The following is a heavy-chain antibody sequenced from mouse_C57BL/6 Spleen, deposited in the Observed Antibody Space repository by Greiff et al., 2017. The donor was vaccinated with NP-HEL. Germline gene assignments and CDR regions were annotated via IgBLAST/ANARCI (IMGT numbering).Heavy chain of an antibody. Sequence: EVNLVESGGGLVKPGGSLKLSCAASGFTFSSYAMSWVRQTPEKRLEWVATISAGGSYTYYPDNVKGRFTFSRDNAKNNLYLQERQLRSEDSAMYYCARDGDDYGTFAYWGQGTLVTVSA. V-gene: IGHV5-4*01. CDR2: ISAGGSYT. CDR3: ARDGDDYGTFAY. CDR1: GFTFSSYA. J-gene: IGHJ3*01. D-gene: IGHD2-4*01.